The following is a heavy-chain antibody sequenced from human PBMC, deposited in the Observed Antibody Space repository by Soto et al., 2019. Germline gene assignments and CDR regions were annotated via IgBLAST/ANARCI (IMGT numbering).Heavy chain of an antibody. CDR3: ARDYGPGYYDCWSGYSRINYGMDV. Sequence: GGSLRLSCAASGFTFSSYSMNWVRQAPGKGLEWVSSISSSSSYIYYADSVKGRFTISRDNAKNSLYLQMNSLRAEDTAVYYCARDYGPGYYDCWSGYSRINYGMDVWGQGTTVTVSS. D-gene: IGHD3-3*01. J-gene: IGHJ6*02. V-gene: IGHV3-21*01. CDR1: GFTFSSYS. CDR2: ISSSSSYI.